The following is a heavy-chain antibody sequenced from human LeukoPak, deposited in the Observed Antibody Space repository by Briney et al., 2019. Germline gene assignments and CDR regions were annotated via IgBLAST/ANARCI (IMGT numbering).Heavy chain of an antibody. CDR1: GGSISSSSYY. CDR2: SYYSGST. D-gene: IGHD5-12*01. V-gene: IGHV4-39*01. CDR3: ARLDSGYDFGAFDI. J-gene: IGHJ3*02. Sequence: KPSETLSLTCTVSGGSISSSSYYGGWIRQPPGKGLEYIGSSYYSGSTYYKPSLKSRVTISVDTSKNQVSLKLSSVTAADTAVYYCARLDSGYDFGAFDIWGQGTMVTVSS.